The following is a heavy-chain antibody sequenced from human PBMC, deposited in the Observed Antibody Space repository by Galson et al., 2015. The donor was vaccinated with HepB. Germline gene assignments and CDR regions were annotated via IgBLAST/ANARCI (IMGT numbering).Heavy chain of an antibody. CDR3: ARGRWDGSDTRPDTAMVTYFDY. V-gene: IGHV4-34*01. Sequence: LTCAVYGGSFSGYYWSWIRQPPGKGLEWIGEINHSGSTNYNPSLKSRVTISVDTSKNQFSLKLSSVTAADTAVYYCARGRWDGSDTRPDTAMVTYFDYWGQGTLVTVSS. D-gene: IGHD5-18*01. CDR1: GGSFSGYY. CDR2: INHSGST. J-gene: IGHJ4*02.